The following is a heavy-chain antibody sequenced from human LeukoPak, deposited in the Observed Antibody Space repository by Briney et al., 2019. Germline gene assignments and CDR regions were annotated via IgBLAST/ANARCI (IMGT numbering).Heavy chain of an antibody. D-gene: IGHD3-16*01. V-gene: IGHV3-23*01. CDR3: AKDYAGDTYYFDY. Sequence: PGGSLRLSCAASGFAFSKYAMSWVRQAPGKGLEWVSGIGGSGGSTYYRDSVKGRFAISRDNSRNTLYLQMNSLRAEDTAVYYCAKDYAGDTYYFDYWGQGTLVTVSS. CDR1: GFAFSKYA. CDR2: IGGSGGST. J-gene: IGHJ4*02.